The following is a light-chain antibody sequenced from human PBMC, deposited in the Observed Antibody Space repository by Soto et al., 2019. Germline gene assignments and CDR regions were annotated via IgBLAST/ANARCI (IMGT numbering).Light chain of an antibody. CDR3: QQYDSSPLT. Sequence: EIVLTQSPGTLSLSPGERATLSCRASQSVSSSYLAWYQQKPGQAPRLLIYGASSRATGIPDRFSGSGSGTEFTLTISRLEPEDFAVYYCQQYDSSPLTFGGGTKVEFK. J-gene: IGKJ4*01. CDR2: GAS. V-gene: IGKV3-20*01. CDR1: QSVSSSY.